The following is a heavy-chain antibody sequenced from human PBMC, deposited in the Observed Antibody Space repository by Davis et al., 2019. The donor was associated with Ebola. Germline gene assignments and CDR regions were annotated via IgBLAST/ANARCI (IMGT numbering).Heavy chain of an antibody. CDR3: ATDCSHSTSCD. CDR1: GFTFQSFW. D-gene: IGHD2-2*01. V-gene: IGHV3-74*01. Sequence: PGGSLRLSCTTSGFTFQSFWMHWVRQVPGKAPVWVARINSDGASTSYADSVKGRFTISRDNAKNSLYLQMNYLRAEDTAVYYCATDCSHSTSCDWGQGTLVTVSS. J-gene: IGHJ4*02. CDR2: INSDGAST.